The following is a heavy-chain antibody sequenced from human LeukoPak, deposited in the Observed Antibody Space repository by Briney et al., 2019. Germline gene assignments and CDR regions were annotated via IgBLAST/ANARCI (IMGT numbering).Heavy chain of an antibody. V-gene: IGHV4-59*01. CDR3: ARNNYYDSSGYWYYFDY. J-gene: IGHJ4*02. Sequence: SETLSLTCTVSSGSISSYYWSWIRQPPGKGLEWIGYIYYSGSTNYNPSLKSRVTISVDTSKNQFSLKLSSVTAADTAVYYCARNNYYDSSGYWYYFDYWGQGTLVTVSS. CDR2: IYYSGST. CDR1: SGSISSYY. D-gene: IGHD3-22*01.